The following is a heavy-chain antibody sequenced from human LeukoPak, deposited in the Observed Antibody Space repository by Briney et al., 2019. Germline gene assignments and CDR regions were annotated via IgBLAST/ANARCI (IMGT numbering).Heavy chain of an antibody. CDR2: IYYSGSP. Sequence: SETLSLTCTVSGGSISNYYWSWIRQPPGKGLEWIGNIYYSGSPNYNPSLKSRVTISVDTSKNQFSLKLSSVTAADTAVYYCARKGTYGGYFDHWGQGTLVTASS. V-gene: IGHV4-59*01. J-gene: IGHJ4*02. CDR3: ARKGTYGGYFDH. CDR1: GGSISNYY. D-gene: IGHD4-23*01.